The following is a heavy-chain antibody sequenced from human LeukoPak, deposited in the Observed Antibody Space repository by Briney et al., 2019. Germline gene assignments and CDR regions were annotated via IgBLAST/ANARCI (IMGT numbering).Heavy chain of an antibody. Sequence: GASVKVSCKASGYTFTSYGISWVRQAPGQGLEWMGWISAYNGNTNYAQKLQGRVTMTTDTSTSTAYMELRSLRSDDTAVYYCARDLAGLLWFGEPLPPFDYWGQGTLVTVSS. CDR1: GYTFTSYG. D-gene: IGHD3-10*01. CDR2: ISAYNGNT. V-gene: IGHV1-18*01. CDR3: ARDLAGLLWFGEPLPPFDY. J-gene: IGHJ4*02.